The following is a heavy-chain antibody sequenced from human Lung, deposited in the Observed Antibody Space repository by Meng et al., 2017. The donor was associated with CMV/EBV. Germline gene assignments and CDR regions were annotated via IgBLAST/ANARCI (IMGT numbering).Heavy chain of an antibody. V-gene: IGHV3-30*02. Sequence: GESXKISCAASGFTFDTYGMHWVRQTPGKGLEWVAFVRHDGTNKFYGDSVKGRFTISRDNSKNKVYLEMNSLRPEETAVYYCAKAELLFGGANAYFDYWGQGXLVTVSS. CDR2: VRHDGTNK. CDR3: AKAELLFGGANAYFDY. CDR1: GFTFDTYG. D-gene: IGHD3-16*01. J-gene: IGHJ4*02.